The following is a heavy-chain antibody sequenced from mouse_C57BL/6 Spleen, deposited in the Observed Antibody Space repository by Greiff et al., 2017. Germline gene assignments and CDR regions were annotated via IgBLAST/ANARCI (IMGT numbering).Heavy chain of an antibody. CDR2: INPSNGGT. D-gene: IGHD2-4*01. CDR3: ARGPIYYEYGEGVFLDY. V-gene: IGHV1-53*01. CDR1: GYTFTSYW. Sequence: QVQLQQPGTELVKPGASVKLSCKASGYTFTSYWMHWVKQRPGQGLEWIGNINPSNGGTNYNEKFKGKATLTVDKSSSTAYMQRSSLTSEDSAVYYWARGPIYYEYGEGVFLDYWGQGTTLTVAS. J-gene: IGHJ2*01.